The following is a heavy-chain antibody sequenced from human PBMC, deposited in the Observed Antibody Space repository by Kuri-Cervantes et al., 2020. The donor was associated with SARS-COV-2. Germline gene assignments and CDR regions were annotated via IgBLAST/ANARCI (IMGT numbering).Heavy chain of an antibody. CDR3: ARVGTAMVTRSASDI. CDR1: GFTFSGHW. V-gene: IGHV3-74*01. D-gene: IGHD5-18*01. Sequence: LSLTCAASGFTFSGHWIHWVRQAPGKGLVWVSRINPDGSYTNNADSVKGRFTLSRDNAKNMLFLQMNSLRAEDTAVYYCARVGTAMVTRSASDIWGQGTMVTVSS. J-gene: IGHJ3*02. CDR2: INPDGSYT.